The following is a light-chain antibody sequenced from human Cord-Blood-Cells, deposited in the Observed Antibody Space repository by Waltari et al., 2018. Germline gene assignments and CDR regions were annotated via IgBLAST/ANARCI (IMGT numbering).Light chain of an antibody. J-gene: IGKJ1*01. CDR2: AAS. CDR1: QGISNS. V-gene: IGKV1-NL1*01. Sequence: DIQMTQSPSSLSASVGDRVTITCRASQGISNSLAWYQQKQGKAPKLRLYAASRLESGVPSRFSCSGSGTDYTLTISSLQPEEFATYYCQQYYSTPWTFGQGTKVEIK. CDR3: QQYYSTPWT.